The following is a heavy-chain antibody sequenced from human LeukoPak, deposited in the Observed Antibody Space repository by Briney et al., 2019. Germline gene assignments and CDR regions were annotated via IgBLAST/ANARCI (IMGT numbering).Heavy chain of an antibody. Sequence: PGRSLRLSCAASGFTFSSFVMHWVRQAPGKGLEWVSYISTTSSTIYYADSVKGRFTMSRDNAKNSLYLQMDSLRDEDTAVYYCARGKEKWLDHFDYWGQGSLVTVSS. V-gene: IGHV3-48*02. CDR2: ISTTSSTI. D-gene: IGHD6-19*01. CDR1: GFTFSSFV. CDR3: ARGKEKWLDHFDY. J-gene: IGHJ4*02.